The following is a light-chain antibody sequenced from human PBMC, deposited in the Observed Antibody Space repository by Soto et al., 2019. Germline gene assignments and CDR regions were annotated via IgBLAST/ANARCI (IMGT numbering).Light chain of an antibody. J-gene: IGLJ2*01. CDR2: EVN. V-gene: IGLV2-14*01. CDR1: SSDVGSYNY. CDR3: SSYTSTSTLVV. Sequence: QSALTQPASVSGSPGQSITISCTGTSSDVGSYNYVSWYQQHPGKAPKLMIYEVNTRPSGVSARFSGSKSGNAAFLTVSGLQAEDEADYYCSSYTSTSTLVVFGGGTKLTVL.